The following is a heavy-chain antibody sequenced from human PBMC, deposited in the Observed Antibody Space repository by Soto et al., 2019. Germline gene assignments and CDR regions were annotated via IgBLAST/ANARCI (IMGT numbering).Heavy chain of an antibody. Sequence: QVQLQESGPGLLKPSQTLSLTCTVSGGSISSGDYFWSWLRQPPGQGLEWIGYIYYSGNTYYNPSLKSRIAISVDTSKTQFSLRLGSVTAAATAVYYCARDDFSTTVAFDIWGQGTMVTVSS. CDR3: ARDDFSTTVAFDI. D-gene: IGHD4-17*01. J-gene: IGHJ3*02. V-gene: IGHV4-30-4*01. CDR2: IYYSGNT. CDR1: GGSISSGDYF.